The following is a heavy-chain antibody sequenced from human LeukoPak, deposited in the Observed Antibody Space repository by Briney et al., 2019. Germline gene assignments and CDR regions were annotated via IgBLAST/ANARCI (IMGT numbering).Heavy chain of an antibody. D-gene: IGHD5-18*01. Sequence: SETLSLTCSVSGDSISTYHWNWIRKSPGKGLEWIAFIQSSGNSNYNPSLKSRVTMFVDTSKNQFVLNLRSVTAADTGVYYCARDKRHSYGRYFDHWGQGMLVTVSS. CDR1: GDSISTYH. J-gene: IGHJ4*02. CDR3: ARDKRHSYGRYFDH. V-gene: IGHV4-59*01. CDR2: IQSSGNS.